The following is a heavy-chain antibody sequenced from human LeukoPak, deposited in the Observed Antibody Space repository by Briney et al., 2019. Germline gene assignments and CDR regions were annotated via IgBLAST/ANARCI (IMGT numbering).Heavy chain of an antibody. V-gene: IGHV3-33*08. CDR2: IWYDGSNK. D-gene: IGHD5-18*01. CDR3: ARGHVRGYSYGFGY. CDR1: GFMFRSYG. Sequence: GGSLRLSCAASGFMFRSYGMHWVRQAPGKGLEWVAVIWYDGSNKYYTDSVKGRFTLSRDNSNNPLYLQMNSLRVEDTAVYYCARGHVRGYSYGFGYWGQGSLVTVSS. J-gene: IGHJ4*02.